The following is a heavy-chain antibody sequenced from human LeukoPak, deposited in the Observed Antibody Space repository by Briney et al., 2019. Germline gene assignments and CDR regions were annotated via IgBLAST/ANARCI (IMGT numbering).Heavy chain of an antibody. D-gene: IGHD5-18*01. V-gene: IGHV1-2*02. CDR2: INPNSGGT. CDR1: GYTFTAYY. CDR3: ARRLRRGYSYGYGSDY. Sequence: ASVKVSCKASGYTFTAYYMHWVRQAPGQGLEWMGWINPNSGGTSYAQNFQGRVTMTRNTAISTAYMELSSLRSEDTAVYYCARRLRRGYSYGYGSDYWGQGTLVTVSS. J-gene: IGHJ4*02.